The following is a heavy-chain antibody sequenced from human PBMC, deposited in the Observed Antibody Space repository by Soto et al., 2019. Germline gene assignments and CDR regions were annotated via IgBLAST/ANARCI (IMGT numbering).Heavy chain of an antibody. D-gene: IGHD4-17*01. CDR1: GFTFDNYA. CDR3: AKKNVVVLGDYGFL. J-gene: IGHJ4*02. CDR2: ISSGGNT. Sequence: EVQLLESGGGLLQPGGSLRLSCAGSGFTFDNYAMSWVRQAPGKGLEWVSTISSGGNTYYADSVKGRFTISRDNSINTLYLHMNSLRAEDTAVYYCAKKNVVVLGDYGFLWGKGTLVTVSS. V-gene: IGHV3-23*01.